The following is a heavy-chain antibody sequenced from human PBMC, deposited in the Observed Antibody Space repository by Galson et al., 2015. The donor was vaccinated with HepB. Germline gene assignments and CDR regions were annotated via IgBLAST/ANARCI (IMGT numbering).Heavy chain of an antibody. CDR3: AAMSLRVTPAALSSYYYYMDV. V-gene: IGHV3-15*05. CDR1: GFTFINAW. CDR2: IKSARHGGTT. J-gene: IGHJ6*03. Sequence: SLRLSCAASGFTFINAWMSWVRQAPGKGPEWVGRIKSARHGGTTEYAAPVKGRFTISRNDSQNTLFLQMTNLQTEDTAVYYCAAMSLRVTPAALSSYYYYMDVWGKGATVIVSS. D-gene: IGHD5-18*01.